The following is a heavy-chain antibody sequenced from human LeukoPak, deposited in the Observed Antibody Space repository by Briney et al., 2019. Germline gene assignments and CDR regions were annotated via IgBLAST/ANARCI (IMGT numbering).Heavy chain of an antibody. D-gene: IGHD5-24*01. Sequence: SETLSLTCAVYGGSFSGYYWSWIRQPPGKGLEWIGEINHSGSTNYNPSLKSRVTISVDPSKNQFSLKLSSVTAADTAVYYCARGLRDGYNNYWGQGTLVTVSS. J-gene: IGHJ4*02. CDR1: GGSFSGYY. V-gene: IGHV4-34*01. CDR2: INHSGST. CDR3: ARGLRDGYNNY.